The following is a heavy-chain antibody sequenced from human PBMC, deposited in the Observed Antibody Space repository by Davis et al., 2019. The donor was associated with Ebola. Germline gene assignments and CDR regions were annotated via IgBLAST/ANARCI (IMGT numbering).Heavy chain of an antibody. CDR1: GFTFSSYW. D-gene: IGHD5-18*01. CDR2: INSDGSST. V-gene: IGHV3-74*01. Sequence: HTGGSLRLSCAASGFTFSSYWMHWVRQAPGKGLVWVSRINSDGSSTNYADSVKGRFTISRDNSKNTLYLQMNSLRAEDTAVYYCAKDERGYSYGYLGYWGQGTLVTVSS. J-gene: IGHJ4*02. CDR3: AKDERGYSYGYLGY.